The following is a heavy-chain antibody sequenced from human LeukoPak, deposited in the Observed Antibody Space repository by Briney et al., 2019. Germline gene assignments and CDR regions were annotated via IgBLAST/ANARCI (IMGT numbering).Heavy chain of an antibody. CDR2: IYYSGST. J-gene: IGHJ4*02. CDR1: GGSISSYY. CDR3: AGRGYSYGNDY. V-gene: IGHV4-59*01. D-gene: IGHD5-18*01. Sequence: PSETLSLTCTVYGGSISSYYWSWIRQPPGKGLEWIGYIYYSGSTNYNPSLKSRVTISVDTSKNQFSLKLSSVTAADTAVYYCAGRGYSYGNDYWGQGTLVTVSS.